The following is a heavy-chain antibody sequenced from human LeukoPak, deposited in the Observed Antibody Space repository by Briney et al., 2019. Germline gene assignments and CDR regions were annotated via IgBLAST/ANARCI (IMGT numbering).Heavy chain of an antibody. Sequence: GGSLRLSCAASGFTFSSHSMNWVRQAPGKGLEWVSSISSSSSYIYYADSVKGRFTISRDNAKNSLYLQMNSLRAEDTAVYYCARSFLRYDPFDYWGQGTLVTVSS. J-gene: IGHJ4*02. CDR3: ARSFLRYDPFDY. CDR1: GFTFSSHS. D-gene: IGHD3-22*01. V-gene: IGHV3-21*01. CDR2: ISSSSSYI.